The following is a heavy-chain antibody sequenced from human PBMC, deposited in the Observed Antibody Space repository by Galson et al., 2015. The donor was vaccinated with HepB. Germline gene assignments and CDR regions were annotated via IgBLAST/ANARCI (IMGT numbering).Heavy chain of an antibody. V-gene: IGHV1-8*01. CDR2: MNPNSGNT. CDR3: ARDLPPGYSFPGWGEYYYGMDV. Sequence: SVKVSCKASGYTFTSYDINWVRQATGQGLEWMGWMNPNSGNTGYAQKFQGRVTMTTDTSTSTAYMELRSLRSDDTAVYYCARDLPPGYSFPGWGEYYYGMDVWGQGTMVTVSS. D-gene: IGHD5-18*01. CDR1: GYTFTSYD. J-gene: IGHJ6*02.